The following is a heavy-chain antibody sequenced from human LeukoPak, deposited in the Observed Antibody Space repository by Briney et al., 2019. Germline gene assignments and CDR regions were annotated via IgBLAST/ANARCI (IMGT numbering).Heavy chain of an antibody. CDR2: IYYSGST. D-gene: IGHD3-3*01. J-gene: IGHJ5*02. CDR1: GGSISSGDYY. CDR3: ARRDYDLYWFDP. Sequence: KPSQTLSLTCTVSGGSISSGDYYWSWIRQPPGKGLEWIGYIYYSGSTYYNPSLKSRVTISVDTSKNQFSLKLNSVTAADTSMYYCARRDYDLYWFDPWGQGTLVTVSS. V-gene: IGHV4-30-4*01.